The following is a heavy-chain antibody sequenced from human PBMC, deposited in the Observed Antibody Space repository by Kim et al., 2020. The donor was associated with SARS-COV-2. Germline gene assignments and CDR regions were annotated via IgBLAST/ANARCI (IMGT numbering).Heavy chain of an antibody. CDR3: AKNGARDGYNFFDY. CDR1: GFTFSSYG. D-gene: IGHD5-12*01. CDR2: ISYDGSNK. Sequence: GGSLRLSCAASGFTFSSYGMHWVRQAPGKGLEWMAVISYDGSNKYYADSVKGRFTISRDNSKNTLYLQMNSLRAEDTAVYYCAKNGARDGYNFFDYWGQGTLVTVSS. V-gene: IGHV3-30*18. J-gene: IGHJ4*02.